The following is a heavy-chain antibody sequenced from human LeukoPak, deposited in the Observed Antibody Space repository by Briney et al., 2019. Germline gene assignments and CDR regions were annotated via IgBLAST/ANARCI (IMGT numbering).Heavy chain of an antibody. D-gene: IGHD2-2*02. V-gene: IGHV3-23*01. CDR1: GFTFSSYA. CDR3: AKGGCSSTSCYIGVDY. CDR2: ISGSGGST. J-gene: IGHJ4*02. Sequence: GGSLRLSCAASGFTFSSYAMSWVRQAPGKGLEWVSAISGSGGSTYYADSVKGRFTISRDNSKNTLYLQMNSLRAEDTAVYYCAKGGCSSTSCYIGVDYWGQGTLVTVSS.